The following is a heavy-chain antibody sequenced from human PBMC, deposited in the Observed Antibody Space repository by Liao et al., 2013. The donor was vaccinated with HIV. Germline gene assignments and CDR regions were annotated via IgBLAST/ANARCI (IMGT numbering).Heavy chain of an antibody. CDR3: ARDLSYYDSSGYLPRGAFDI. Sequence: QVQLHQWGAGLLKPSETLSLTCAVYGGSFSGYYWSWIRQPPRGGGVEWLGEINHSGSTNYNPSLKSRVTILVDTSKKQFSLKLTSVTAADTAVYYCARDLSYYDSSGYLPRGAFDIWGQGTLVTVSS. J-gene: IGHJ3*02. CDR1: GGSFSGYY. V-gene: IGHV4-34*01. CDR2: INHSGST. D-gene: IGHD3-22*01.